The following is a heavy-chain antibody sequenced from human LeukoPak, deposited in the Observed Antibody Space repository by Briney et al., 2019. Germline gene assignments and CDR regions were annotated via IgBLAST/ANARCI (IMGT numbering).Heavy chain of an antibody. CDR1: GYSFTTHW. CDR3: ARGPLYSSSSVGYYYYYMDV. D-gene: IGHD6-6*01. V-gene: IGHV5-51*01. Sequence: GESLKISCKASGYSFTTHWIGWVRQMPGKGLEWMGIIYPGDSDTRYSPSFQGQVTISADKSISTAYLQWSSLKASDTAMYYCARGPLYSSSSVGYYYYYMDVWGKGTTVTVSS. J-gene: IGHJ6*03. CDR2: IYPGDSDT.